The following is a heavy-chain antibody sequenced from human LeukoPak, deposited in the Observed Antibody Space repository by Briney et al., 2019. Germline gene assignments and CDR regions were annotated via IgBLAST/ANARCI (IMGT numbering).Heavy chain of an antibody. CDR3: ARAGDSSGYYSNWFDP. CDR2: MNPNSGNT. J-gene: IGHJ5*02. D-gene: IGHD3-22*01. V-gene: IGHV1-8*01. Sequence: GASVKVSCKASGSTFTSYDINWVRQATGQGLGWMGWMNPNSGNTGYAQKFQGRVTMTRNTSISTAYMELSSLRSEDTAVYYCARAGDSSGYYSNWFDPWGQGTLVTVSS. CDR1: GSTFTSYD.